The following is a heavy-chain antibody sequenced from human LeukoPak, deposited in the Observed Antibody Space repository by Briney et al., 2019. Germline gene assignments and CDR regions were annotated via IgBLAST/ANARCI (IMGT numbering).Heavy chain of an antibody. J-gene: IGHJ4*02. D-gene: IGHD3-9*01. CDR3: ARADVYYDILTGYYYFDY. CDR2: ISSSGGTI. V-gene: IGHV3-48*01. Sequence: GGSLRLSCAASGFTFSSFSMNWVRQAPGKGLEWVSYISSSGGTIYYADSVKGRFTISRDNAKNSLYLQMNSLRAEDTAVYYCARADVYYDILTGYYYFDYWGQGTLVTVSS. CDR1: GFTFSSFS.